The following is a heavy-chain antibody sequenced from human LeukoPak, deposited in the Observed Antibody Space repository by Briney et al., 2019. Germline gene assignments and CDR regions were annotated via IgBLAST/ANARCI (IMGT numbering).Heavy chain of an antibody. Sequence: PGGSLRLSCAASGFTFSSYSMNWVRQAPGKGLEWVSCISSSSSYIYYADSVKGRFTISRDNAKNSLYLQMNSLRAEDTAVYYCARDQRNSGYSYGLGPYGMDVWGQGTTVTVPS. CDR3: ARDQRNSGYSYGLGPYGMDV. V-gene: IGHV3-21*01. D-gene: IGHD5-18*01. CDR1: GFTFSSYS. J-gene: IGHJ6*02. CDR2: ISSSSSYI.